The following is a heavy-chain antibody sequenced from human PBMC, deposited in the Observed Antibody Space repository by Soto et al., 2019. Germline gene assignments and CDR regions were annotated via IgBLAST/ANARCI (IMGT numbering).Heavy chain of an antibody. CDR1: CGSFSGYY. Sequence: SETLSLTCAVYCGSFSGYYWSWIRQPPWKGLEWIVEINHSGSTNYNPSLKSRVTISVDTSKNPFSLKLSSVTAADTAVYYCAREGYKSYHYGMEVWGKGTKVTVSS. CDR3: AREGYKSYHYGMEV. V-gene: IGHV4-34*01. D-gene: IGHD1-20*01. J-gene: IGHJ6*04. CDR2: INHSGST.